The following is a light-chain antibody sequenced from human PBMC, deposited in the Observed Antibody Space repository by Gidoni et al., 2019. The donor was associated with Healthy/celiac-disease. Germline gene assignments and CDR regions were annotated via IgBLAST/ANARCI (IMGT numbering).Light chain of an antibody. CDR2: MAS. CDR3: QQYNTDSCT. V-gene: IGKV1-5*03. J-gene: IGKJ2*02. Sequence: DIQMTQSPSTLSASVGDRVTITCRASQSISSWLAWYQQKPGKAPKLLIYMASSLESGVPSRFSGSGSGTEFTLTISSLQPDDFATYYCQQYNTDSCTFGQGTKLEIK. CDR1: QSISSW.